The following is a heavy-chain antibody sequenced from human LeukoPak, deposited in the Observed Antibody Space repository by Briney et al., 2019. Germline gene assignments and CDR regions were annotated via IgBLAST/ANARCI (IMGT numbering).Heavy chain of an antibody. D-gene: IGHD3-16*01. CDR2: INPNSGGT. Sequence: VASVKVSCKASGYTFTGYYKHWVRQAPGQGLEWMGWINPNSGGTNYAQKFQGRVTMTRDTSISTAYMVLSRLRSDDTAVYYCARINGGRRNWFDPWGQGTLVTVSS. CDR1: GYTFTGYY. V-gene: IGHV1-2*02. J-gene: IGHJ5*02. CDR3: ARINGGRRNWFDP.